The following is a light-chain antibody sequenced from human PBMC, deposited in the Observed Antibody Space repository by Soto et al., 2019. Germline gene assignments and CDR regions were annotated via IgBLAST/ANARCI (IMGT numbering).Light chain of an antibody. J-gene: IGKJ4*01. V-gene: IGKV2-28*01. CDR2: LGS. CDR3: AQGLATPFT. CDR1: RNLLHSNGYYY. Sequence: EIVLTQSPLSLPVTPGEPASISCRSSRNLLHSNGYYYLDWYLQKSGQSPQLLIYLGSNRASGVPDRFSGSGSGTDFTLTISRVEAEDVGVYFCAQGLATPFTFGGGTKWIS.